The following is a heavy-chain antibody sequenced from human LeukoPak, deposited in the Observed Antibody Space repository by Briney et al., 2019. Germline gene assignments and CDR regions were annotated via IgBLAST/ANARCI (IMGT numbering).Heavy chain of an antibody. V-gene: IGHV4-59*08. CDR2: IYYSGST. CDR1: GGSISSYY. D-gene: IGHD2-15*01. Sequence: SETVSRNGTVSGGSISSYYWGRLRQPPGQGLVWIGYIYYSGSTNYNPSLKSRVIISVDSSKNQFSVKLSSVTAADTALYYWARYVRVARYLHYWGQGTLVTVSS. CDR3: ARYVRVARYLHY. J-gene: IGHJ4*02.